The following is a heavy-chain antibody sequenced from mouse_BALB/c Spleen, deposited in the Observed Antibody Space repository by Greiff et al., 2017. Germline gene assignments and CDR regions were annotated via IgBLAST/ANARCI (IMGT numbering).Heavy chain of an antibody. V-gene: IGHV7-3*02. J-gene: IGHJ4*01. CDR3: ARGHYYGYDYAMDY. CDR1: GFTFTDYY. CDR2: IRNKANGYTT. D-gene: IGHD1-2*01. Sequence: EVKLMESGGGLVQPGGSLRLSCATSGFTFTDYYMSWVRQPPGKALEWLGFIRNKANGYTTEYSASVKGRFTISRDNSQSILYLQMNTLRAEDSATYYCARGHYYGYDYAMDYWGQGTSVTVSS.